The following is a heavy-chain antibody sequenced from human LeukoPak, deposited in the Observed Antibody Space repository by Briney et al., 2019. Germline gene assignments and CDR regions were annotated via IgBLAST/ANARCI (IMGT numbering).Heavy chain of an antibody. CDR2: IVVGSGNT. CDR3: AKDKEGRNYFDY. V-gene: IGHV1-58*02. J-gene: IGHJ4*02. CDR1: GFTFTSSA. Sequence: SAKVSCKASGFTFTSSAMQWVRQARGQRLEWIGWIVVGSGNTNYAQKFQERVTITRDMSTSTAYMELSSLRSEDTAVYYCAKDKEGRNYFDYWGQGTLVTVSS.